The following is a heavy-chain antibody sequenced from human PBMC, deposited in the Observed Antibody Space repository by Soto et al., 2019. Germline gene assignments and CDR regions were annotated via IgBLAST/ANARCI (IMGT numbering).Heavy chain of an antibody. CDR3: ARELNTDPSAYFSFAY. V-gene: IGHV1-18*01. CDR1: GYTFTAYG. J-gene: IGHJ4*02. CDR2: VSTNNADT. D-gene: IGHD3-22*01. Sequence: ASVKVSCKTSGYTFTAYGLAWLRQAPGQRPEWMGWVSTNNADTNYAQKFQGRVTMTTETSTRTKYMELRSLRSEDKAVYYCARELNTDPSAYFSFAYWGQGTLVTVSS.